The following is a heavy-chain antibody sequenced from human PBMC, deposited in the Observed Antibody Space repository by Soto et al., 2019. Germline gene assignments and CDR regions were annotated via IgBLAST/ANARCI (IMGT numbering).Heavy chain of an antibody. J-gene: IGHJ4*02. D-gene: IGHD6-19*01. V-gene: IGHV2-5*01. CDR1: GFSLSTSGLG. CDR3: AHRPSGWYLFDY. Sequence: QITLKESGPTLVRPTQTLTLTCTISGFSLSTSGLGVGWIRQPPGKALEWLALIYWNDDKRYSPSLKARLTITKDTSKNQVVLTMTNMDPVDTATYYCAHRPSGWYLFDYWGQGTLVTVSS. CDR2: IYWNDDK.